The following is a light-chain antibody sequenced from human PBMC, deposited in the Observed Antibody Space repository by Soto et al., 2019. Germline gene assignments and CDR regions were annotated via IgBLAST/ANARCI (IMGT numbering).Light chain of an antibody. CDR2: SNN. J-gene: IGLJ1*01. Sequence: QSVLTQPPSASGTPGQRVTISCSGSSSNSGSNTVHWYQQIPGTAPKLLIYSNNQRPSGVPYRFSGSKSGTSASLAISGLQSEGEADYYCAAWDDSLNAYVFGTGTKLTVL. CDR3: AAWDDSLNAYV. V-gene: IGLV1-44*01. CDR1: SSNSGSNT.